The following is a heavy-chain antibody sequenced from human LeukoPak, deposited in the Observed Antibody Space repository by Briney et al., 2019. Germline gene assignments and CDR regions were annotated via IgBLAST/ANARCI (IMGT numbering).Heavy chain of an antibody. Sequence: PGASLRLSCAASGFTFSTFAMNWVRQAPGKGLEWVSTISDAAGTTYYADSVRGRFPISRDNSKNTLYLQMNSLRAEDTAVYYCAKGEFWSAYYNWGQGTLVTVSS. D-gene: IGHD3-3*01. CDR2: ISDAAGTT. V-gene: IGHV3-23*01. CDR1: GFTFSTFA. J-gene: IGHJ4*02. CDR3: AKGEFWSAYYN.